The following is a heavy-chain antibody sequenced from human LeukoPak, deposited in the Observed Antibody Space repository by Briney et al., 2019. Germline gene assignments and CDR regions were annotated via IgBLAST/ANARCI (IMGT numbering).Heavy chain of an antibody. CDR1: GYTFTTYG. J-gene: IGHJ5*02. D-gene: IGHD1-26*01. CDR2: ISTYNGDT. Sequence: ASVKVSCKTSGYTFTTYGISWVRQAPGQGLEWMGWISTYNGDTNYAQNLQGRVTMTADTSTSTTYMELRSLRSDDTAVYYCARGALQWELLEGWFDPWGQGTLVTVSS. V-gene: IGHV1-18*01. CDR3: ARGALQWELLEGWFDP.